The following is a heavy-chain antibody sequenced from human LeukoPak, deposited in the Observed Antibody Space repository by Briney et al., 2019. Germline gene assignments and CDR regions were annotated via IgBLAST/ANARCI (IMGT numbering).Heavy chain of an antibody. CDR1: GGSISSYY. CDR2: IDATGSS. V-gene: IGHV4-4*07. CDR3: ATGPTWLDP. J-gene: IGHJ5*02. Sequence: SETLSLTRTVSGGSISSYYWTWIRQPAGKGLEWIGRIDATGSSIYNPSLRSRVTMSLDTSKNQFSLNLSSVTAADTAVYYCATGPTWLDPWGQGTLVTVSP.